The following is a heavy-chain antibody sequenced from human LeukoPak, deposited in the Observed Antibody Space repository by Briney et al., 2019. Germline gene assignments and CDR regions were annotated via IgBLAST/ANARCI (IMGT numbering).Heavy chain of an antibody. Sequence: GRSLRLSCAASGFTFDDYAMHWVRQAPGKGQEWVSGISWNSGSIGYADSVKGRFTISRDNAKNSLYLQMNSLRAEDTALYYCAKDGQPTVTTVDYWGQGTLVTVSS. V-gene: IGHV3-9*01. J-gene: IGHJ4*02. CDR1: GFTFDDYA. CDR3: AKDGQPTVTTVDY. D-gene: IGHD4-17*01. CDR2: ISWNSGSI.